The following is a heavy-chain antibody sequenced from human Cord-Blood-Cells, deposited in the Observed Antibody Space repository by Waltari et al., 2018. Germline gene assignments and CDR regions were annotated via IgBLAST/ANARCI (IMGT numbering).Heavy chain of an antibody. V-gene: IGHV4-4*02. CDR1: GGSISSSNW. CDR3: ARADIRIMVRGVIDP. Sequence: QVQLQDSGPGLVKPSGTLSLTCAVSGGSISSSNWWRWVRQPPGKGLEWIGEIYHSGSTNYNPSLTRRVTISGDKSKSQFSLKLSSVTAADTAVYYCARADIRIMVRGVIDPWGQGTLVTVSS. J-gene: IGHJ5*02. CDR2: IYHSGST. D-gene: IGHD3-10*01.